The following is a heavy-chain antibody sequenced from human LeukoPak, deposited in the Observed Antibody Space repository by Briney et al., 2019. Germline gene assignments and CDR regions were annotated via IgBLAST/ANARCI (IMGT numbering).Heavy chain of an antibody. Sequence: PSETLSLTCAVSGGSISSGGYSWSWIRQPPGKGLEWIGYIYHSGSTYYNPSLKSRVTISVDRSKNQFSLKLSSVTAADTAMYYCARANRSGGSCSLDYWGQGTLVTVSS. CDR3: ARANRSGGSCSLDY. CDR2: IYHSGST. J-gene: IGHJ4*02. V-gene: IGHV4-30-2*01. CDR1: GGSISSGGYS. D-gene: IGHD2-15*01.